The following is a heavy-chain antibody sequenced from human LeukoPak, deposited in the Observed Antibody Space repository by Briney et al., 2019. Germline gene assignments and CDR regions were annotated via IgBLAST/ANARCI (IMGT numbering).Heavy chain of an antibody. CDR3: ARGPTISETGYFDY. V-gene: IGHV4-34*01. D-gene: IGHD1-1*01. Sequence: SETLSLTCAVYGGSFSGYYWSWIRQPPGKGLEWIGEINHSGSTNYNPSLKSRVAISVDTSKNQFSLKLSSVTAADTAVYYCARGPTISETGYFDYWGQGTLVTVSS. J-gene: IGHJ4*03. CDR2: INHSGST. CDR1: GGSFSGYY.